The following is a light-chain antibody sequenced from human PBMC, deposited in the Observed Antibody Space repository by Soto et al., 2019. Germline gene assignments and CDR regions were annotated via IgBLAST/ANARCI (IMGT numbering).Light chain of an antibody. CDR3: QQYNNWPPN. CDR1: QSVSSN. Sequence: EIVMTQSPATLSVSPGERATLSCRASQSVSSNLAWYQQKPGQAPRLLIYGASTRATGIPARFSGSGSGTDFTLTISSLQSEDFAVYYCQQYNNWPPNFGQGTRLEMK. V-gene: IGKV3-15*01. CDR2: GAS. J-gene: IGKJ5*01.